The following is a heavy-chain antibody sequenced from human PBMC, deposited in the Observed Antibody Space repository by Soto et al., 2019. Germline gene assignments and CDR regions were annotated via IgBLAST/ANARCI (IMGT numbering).Heavy chain of an antibody. D-gene: IGHD3-3*01. CDR1: GFTFSSYG. V-gene: IGHV3-30*18. Sequence: GGSLRLSCAASGFTFSSYGMHWVRQAPGKGLEWVAVISYDGSNKYYADSVKGRFTISRDNSKNTLYLQMNSLRAEDTAVYYCAKDQSYDFWSGYGMDVWGQGTTVTVSS. CDR3: AKDQSYDFWSGYGMDV. CDR2: ISYDGSNK. J-gene: IGHJ6*02.